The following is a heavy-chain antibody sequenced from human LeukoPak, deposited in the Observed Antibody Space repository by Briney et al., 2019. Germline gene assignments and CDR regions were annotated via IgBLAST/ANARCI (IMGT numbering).Heavy chain of an antibody. J-gene: IGHJ4*02. D-gene: IGHD2-2*03. V-gene: IGHV3-48*03. CDR1: GFTFSSYE. CDR2: ISSSGSTI. CDR3: AREMDRTTDY. Sequence: PGGSLRLSCAASGFTFSSYEMNWVRQAPGKGLEWVSYISSSGSTIYYADSVKGRFTISRDNAKNSLYLQMNSLRAEDTAVYYCAREMDRTTDYWGQGTLVTVSS.